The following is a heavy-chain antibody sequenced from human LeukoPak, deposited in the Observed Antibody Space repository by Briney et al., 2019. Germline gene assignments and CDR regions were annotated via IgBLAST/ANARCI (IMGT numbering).Heavy chain of an antibody. V-gene: IGHV4-31*03. CDR3: AGGRRDLKYATHC. CDR2: IYYTAGA. D-gene: IGHD2-2*01. CDR1: GASMRSETHY. Sequence: SETLSLTCNVSGASMRSETHYWSWLRQHPGKGPEWIAYIYYTAGAYYNPSLESRVSISLDASENQFSLKLSSVTAADTAVYSCAGGRRDLKYATHCWGQGPLVTVSS. J-gene: IGHJ4*02.